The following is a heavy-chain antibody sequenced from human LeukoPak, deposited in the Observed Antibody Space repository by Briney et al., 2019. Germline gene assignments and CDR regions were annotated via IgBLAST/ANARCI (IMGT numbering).Heavy chain of an antibody. CDR2: ISGSGGST. Sequence: GGSLRLSCAASGFTFSSYAMHWVRQAPGKGLEWVSAISGSGGSTYYADSVKGRFTISRDNSKNTLYLQMNSLRAEDTAVYYCAKDLWGTDTAMVIDYWGQGTLVTVSS. D-gene: IGHD5-18*01. CDR1: GFTFSSYA. J-gene: IGHJ4*02. CDR3: AKDLWGTDTAMVIDY. V-gene: IGHV3-23*01.